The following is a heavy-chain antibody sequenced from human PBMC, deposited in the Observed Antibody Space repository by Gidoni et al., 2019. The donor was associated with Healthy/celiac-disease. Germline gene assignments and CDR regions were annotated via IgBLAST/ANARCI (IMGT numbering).Heavy chain of an antibody. CDR3: APHGVVRGVIPSNWFDP. CDR2: IYWDDAN. D-gene: IGHD3-10*01. Sequence: QITLKESGPTLVKPTQTLTLTCTFSGFSLSTSGVGVGCIRQPPGKALEWLALIYWDDANLYSPSLKSRLTITKDTSKTQVVLTMTNMYPVDTATYYCAPHGVVRGVIPSNWFDPWGQGTLVTVSS. CDR1: GFSLSTSGVG. V-gene: IGHV2-5*02. J-gene: IGHJ5*02.